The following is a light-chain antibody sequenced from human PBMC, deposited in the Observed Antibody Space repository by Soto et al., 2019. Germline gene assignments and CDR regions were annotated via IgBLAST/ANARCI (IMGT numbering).Light chain of an antibody. CDR1: SSNIGAGYD. Sequence: QSVLTQPPSVSGAPGQTVTISCTGSSSNIGAGYDVHWYQQLPGTAPKLLIYGNSNRPSGVPDRFSGSESGTSASLAITGLRAEDEADYYCQSYDSCLSGLVFGGGTKLTVL. V-gene: IGLV1-40*01. J-gene: IGLJ3*02. CDR3: QSYDSCLSGLV. CDR2: GNS.